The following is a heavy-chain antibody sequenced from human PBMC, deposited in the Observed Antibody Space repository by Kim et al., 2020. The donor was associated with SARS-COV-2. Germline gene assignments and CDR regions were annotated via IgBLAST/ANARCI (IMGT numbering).Heavy chain of an antibody. CDR1: GDSVSSNSAA. J-gene: IGHJ3*02. D-gene: IGHD3-22*01. V-gene: IGHV6-1*01. CDR3: ARARVLNYYDSSGYYATSSAFDI. Sequence: SQTLSLTCAISGDSVSSNSAAWNWIRQSPSRGLEWLGRTYYRSKWYNDYAVSVKSRITINPDTSKNQFSLQLNSVTPEDTAVYYCARARVLNYYDSSGYYATSSAFDIWGQGTMVTVSS. CDR2: TYYRSKWYN.